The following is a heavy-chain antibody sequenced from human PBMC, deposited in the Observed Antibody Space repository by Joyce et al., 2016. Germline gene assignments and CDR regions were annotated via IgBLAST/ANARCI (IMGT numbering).Heavy chain of an antibody. CDR2: INSGNGIT. V-gene: IGHV1-3*05. CDR1: GYTFTSYV. CDR3: ARDRRPLNWYFDI. D-gene: IGHD6-6*01. Sequence: QVQLVQSGAEEKKPGASVKVSCKTSGYTFTSYVIHWVRQAPGQRLEWMGWINSGNGITESSKKFQGRVTISRDTSASTAYMELNSLTSEDTAIYYCARDRRPLNWYFDIWGRGTLVTVSS. J-gene: IGHJ2*01.